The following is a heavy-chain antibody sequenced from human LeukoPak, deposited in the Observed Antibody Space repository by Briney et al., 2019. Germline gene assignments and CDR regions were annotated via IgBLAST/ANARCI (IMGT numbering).Heavy chain of an antibody. J-gene: IGHJ4*02. CDR3: ARGHDYVWGSYRPSILFDY. V-gene: IGHV1-45*02. CDR2: ITPFNGNT. Sequence: GSSVKVSCKASGYTFSYRDLLWVRQAPGQALEWMGWITPFNGNTNYTQNIQDRVTITRDRSLSTAYMELSSLRSEGTAVYYCARGHDYVWGSYRPSILFDYWGQGTLVTVSS. D-gene: IGHD3-16*02. CDR1: GYTFSYRD.